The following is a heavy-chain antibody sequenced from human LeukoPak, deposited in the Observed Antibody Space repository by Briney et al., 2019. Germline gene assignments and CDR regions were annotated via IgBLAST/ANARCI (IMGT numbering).Heavy chain of an antibody. D-gene: IGHD1-20*01. V-gene: IGHV4-39*01. J-gene: IGHJ4*02. CDR2: IYYSGST. CDR3: ARQVITGNEGRGNFDY. Sequence: TSETLSLTCTVSGDSISSDTYNWAWIRQPPGKGLERIGSIYYSGSTYYIPSLRSRLIISVDPSKNQFSLKLSSVTAADTAVYYCARQVITGNEGRGNFDYWGQGTLVTVSS. CDR1: GDSISSDTYN.